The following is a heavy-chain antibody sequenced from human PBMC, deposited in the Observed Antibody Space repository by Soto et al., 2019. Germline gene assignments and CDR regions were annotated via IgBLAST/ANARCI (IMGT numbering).Heavy chain of an antibody. J-gene: IGHJ4*02. V-gene: IGHV3-48*03. Sequence: GGSLRLSCAASGFTFSSYEMNWVRQAPGKGLEWVSYISSSGSTIYYADSVKGRFTISRDNAKNSLYLQMNSLRAEDTAVYYCARDEKIAVAGYFDYWGQGTLVTVS. CDR2: ISSSGSTI. D-gene: IGHD6-19*01. CDR1: GFTFSSYE. CDR3: ARDEKIAVAGYFDY.